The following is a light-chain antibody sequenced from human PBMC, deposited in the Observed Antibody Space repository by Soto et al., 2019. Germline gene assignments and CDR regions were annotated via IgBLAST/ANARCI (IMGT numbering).Light chain of an antibody. V-gene: IGKV1-5*01. CDR1: QTISTW. CDR2: DAS. CDR3: QKYNSDPPWT. J-gene: IGKJ1*01. Sequence: DIQVTQSPPTLSAAVGDRVTITCRASQTISTWMAWYQQKPGKAPKLLVYDASTLQSGVASRFSGSGSGTDFTLTISSLQPEDAATYYCQKYNSDPPWTFGQGTKVDI.